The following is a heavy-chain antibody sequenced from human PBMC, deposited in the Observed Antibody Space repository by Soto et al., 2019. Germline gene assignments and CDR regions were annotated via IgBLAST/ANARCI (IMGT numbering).Heavy chain of an antibody. CDR3: MRAYSY. CDR2: IKEDGSEK. J-gene: IGHJ4*02. CDR1: GFTFSTFW. D-gene: IGHD2-21*01. Sequence: GGSLRLSCAASGFTFSTFWMTWVRQAPGKGLEWVANIKEDGSEKYYVDSVKGRFTISRDNAKNSLYLQMSSLRAEDTAVYYCMRAYSYWGQGTPVTVSS. V-gene: IGHV3-7*03.